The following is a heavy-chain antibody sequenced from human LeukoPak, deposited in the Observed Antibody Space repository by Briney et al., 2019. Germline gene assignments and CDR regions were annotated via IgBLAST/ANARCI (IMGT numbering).Heavy chain of an antibody. CDR2: IRYDGIDK. D-gene: IGHD5-18*01. CDR3: AKALGYPHPDY. J-gene: IGHJ4*02. Sequence: GGSLRLSCAASGFTFNSYGMHWVRQAPGKGLEWVSYIRYDGIDKYYGDSVKGRFSISRDNSNNTLYLQMHSLRTEDTAVYYCAKALGYPHPDYWGQGTLVTVSS. CDR1: GFTFNSYG. V-gene: IGHV3-30*02.